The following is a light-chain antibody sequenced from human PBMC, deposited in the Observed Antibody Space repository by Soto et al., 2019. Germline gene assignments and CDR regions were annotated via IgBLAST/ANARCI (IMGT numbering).Light chain of an antibody. CDR1: QSVSSY. Sequence: EIVLTQSPATLSLSPGERATLSCRASQSVSSYLAWYQQKPGQAPRLLIYDASNRATGIPARFSGSGSGTDFTLTISSLEPEDFAVYYCQQRSNWPWTFAKGPRWKSN. CDR3: QQRSNWPWT. V-gene: IGKV3-11*01. J-gene: IGKJ1*01. CDR2: DAS.